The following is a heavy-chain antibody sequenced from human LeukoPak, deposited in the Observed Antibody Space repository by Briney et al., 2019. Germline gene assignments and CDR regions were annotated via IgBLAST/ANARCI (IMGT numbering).Heavy chain of an antibody. CDR3: ARIVIRDGYTVNLPDS. CDR2: IDWDDDK. CDR1: GFSLSTSGMC. D-gene: IGHD5-24*01. Sequence: SGPRLVNPTQTLTLTCTFSGFSLSTSGMCVSWIRQPPGKALEWLARIDWDDDKYYSTSLKTRLTISKATSKNQVVLTMTNMDPVATATYYCARIVIRDGYTVNLPDSWGQGPLVTVSS. J-gene: IGHJ4*02. V-gene: IGHV2-70*11.